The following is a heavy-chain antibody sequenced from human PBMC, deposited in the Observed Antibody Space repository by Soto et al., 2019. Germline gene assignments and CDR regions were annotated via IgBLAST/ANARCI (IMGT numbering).Heavy chain of an antibody. Sequence: QVQLVQSGAEVKKPGASVKVSCKASGYTFTSYGISWVRQAPGQGLEWMGWISAYNGNTNYAQKLQGRVTMTTDTSTSTAYMELRSLRSDDTAVYYCASLRIYCSSTSCYRWLDPWGQGTWSPSPQ. CDR1: GYTFTSYG. D-gene: IGHD2-2*01. CDR3: ASLRIYCSSTSCYRWLDP. J-gene: IGHJ5*02. V-gene: IGHV1-18*01. CDR2: ISAYNGNT.